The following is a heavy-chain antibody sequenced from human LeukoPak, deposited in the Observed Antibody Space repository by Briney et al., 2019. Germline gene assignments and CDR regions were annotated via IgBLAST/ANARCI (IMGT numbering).Heavy chain of an antibody. Sequence: ASVKVSCKASGYTFTSYGISWVRQAPGQGLEWMGWISAYNGNTNYAQKLQGRVTMTTDTSTSTAYMELRSLRSDDTAVYYCARAAISKDSSGYFYWGQGTLVTVSS. D-gene: IGHD3-22*01. CDR2: ISAYNGNT. CDR3: ARAAISKDSSGYFY. V-gene: IGHV1-18*01. CDR1: GYTFTSYG. J-gene: IGHJ4*02.